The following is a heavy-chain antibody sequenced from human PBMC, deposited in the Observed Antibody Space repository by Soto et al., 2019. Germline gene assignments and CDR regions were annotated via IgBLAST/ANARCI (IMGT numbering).Heavy chain of an antibody. Sequence: VKVSCKVSGYSLNELCMHWVRQPPGKGLEWIGGFDPEEGKMIYAQNFQGRVTMTEDTSTDTAYMELNSLTSEDTAIYYCATDLGVALAPLSILYFQQWGQGTVVTVSS. CDR1: GYSLNELC. CDR2: FDPEEGKM. CDR3: ATDLGVALAPLSILYFQQ. D-gene: IGHD3-10*01. J-gene: IGHJ1*01. V-gene: IGHV1-24*01.